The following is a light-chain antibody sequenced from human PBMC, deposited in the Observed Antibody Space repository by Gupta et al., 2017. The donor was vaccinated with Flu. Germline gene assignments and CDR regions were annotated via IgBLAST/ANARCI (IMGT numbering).Light chain of an antibody. CDR2: EGS. V-gene: IGLV2-23*01. CDR1: SSDVGSYNL. CDR3: CSYAGSSNWV. J-gene: IGLJ3*02. Sequence: QPALTQPASVSGSPGQSITISCTGTSSDVGSYNLVSWYQQHPGKAPKLMIYEGSKRPSGVSNRFSGSKSGNTASLTISGLQAEDEADYYCCSYAGSSNWVFGGGTKLTVL.